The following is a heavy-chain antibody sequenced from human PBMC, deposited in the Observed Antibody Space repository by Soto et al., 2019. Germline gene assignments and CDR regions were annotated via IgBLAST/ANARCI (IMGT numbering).Heavy chain of an antibody. CDR2: IRGSGDIT. J-gene: IGHJ3*02. D-gene: IGHD3-16*01. V-gene: IGHV3-23*01. CDR3: AKAQAHWGGVLDI. CDR1: GFSFSSYA. Sequence: GGSLRLSCAASGFSFSSYAMTWVRQAPGKGLEWVSGIRGSGDITYYKDSVKGRFTISRDSSKNTLHLQMSGLRAEDTAVYYCAKAQAHWGGVLDIWGQGTMVTVSS.